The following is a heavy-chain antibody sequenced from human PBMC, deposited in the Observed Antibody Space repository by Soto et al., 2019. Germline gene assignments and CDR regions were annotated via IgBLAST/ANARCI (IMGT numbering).Heavy chain of an antibody. CDR1: GFTFSSYA. CDR2: ISYDGSNK. Sequence: QVQLVESGGGVVQPGRSLRLSCAASGFTFSSYAMHWVRQAPGKGLEWVAVISYDGSNKYYADSVKGRFTISRDNSKNTLYLQMNSLRAEDTAVYYCARDKASYSSHTLKYNWFDPWGQGTLVTVSS. J-gene: IGHJ5*02. CDR3: ARDKASYSSHTLKYNWFDP. V-gene: IGHV3-30-3*01. D-gene: IGHD5-18*01.